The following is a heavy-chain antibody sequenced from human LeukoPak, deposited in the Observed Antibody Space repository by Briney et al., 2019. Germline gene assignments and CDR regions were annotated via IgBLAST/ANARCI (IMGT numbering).Heavy chain of an antibody. CDR2: IYYSGST. D-gene: IGHD3-22*01. Sequence: PSETLSLTCTVSGGSISSSSYYWGWIRQPPGKGLEWIGSIYYSGSTYYNPSLKSRVTISVDTSKNQFSLKLSSVTAADTAVYFCARSSGVWLDYWGQGALVTVSS. J-gene: IGHJ4*02. CDR1: GGSISSSSYY. V-gene: IGHV4-39*01. CDR3: ARSSGVWLDY.